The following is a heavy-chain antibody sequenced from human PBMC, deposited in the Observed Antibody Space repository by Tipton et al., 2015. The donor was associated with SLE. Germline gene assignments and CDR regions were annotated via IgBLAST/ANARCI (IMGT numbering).Heavy chain of an antibody. Sequence: TLSLTCTVSGGSSSSYYWSWIRQPAGKRLEWIGRIYPSGSTNYNPSLRSRVTMSVDTSKNQFSLNLNSVTAADTAVYFCARHINEGLLAFELWGQGTMVTVSS. V-gene: IGHV4-4*07. CDR3: ARHINEGLLAFEL. CDR2: IYPSGST. D-gene: IGHD1-14*01. CDR1: GGSSSSYY. J-gene: IGHJ3*01.